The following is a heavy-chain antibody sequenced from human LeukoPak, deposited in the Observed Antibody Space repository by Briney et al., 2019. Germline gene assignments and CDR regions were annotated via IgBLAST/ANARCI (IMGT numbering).Heavy chain of an antibody. V-gene: IGHV3-7*04. CDR2: IKQDGTQS. Sequence: GGSLRLSCVASGFTFSSYWMSCVRQAPGKGLEWVANIKQDGTQSIYVDSVKGRFTISRDNAKNSLYLQMNSLRAEETAVYYCVRLRPYSSTWYAYYGMDVWGQGTAVTVSS. D-gene: IGHD6-13*01. J-gene: IGHJ6*02. CDR3: VRLRPYSSTWYAYYGMDV. CDR1: GFTFSSYW.